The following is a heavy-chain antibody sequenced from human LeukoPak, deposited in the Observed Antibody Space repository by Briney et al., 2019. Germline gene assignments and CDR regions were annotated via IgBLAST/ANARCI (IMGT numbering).Heavy chain of an antibody. Sequence: GGSLRLSCAASGFTFSSYSMNWVRQAPGKGLEWISYITSSSSSIHYADSVKGRFTVSRDNAKNSVSLQMNSLRAEDTAVYYCARHYYGSGSVEHWGQGTLVTVSS. CDR1: GFTFSSYS. CDR2: ITSSSSSI. J-gene: IGHJ4*02. V-gene: IGHV3-48*01. CDR3: ARHYYGSGSVEH. D-gene: IGHD3-10*01.